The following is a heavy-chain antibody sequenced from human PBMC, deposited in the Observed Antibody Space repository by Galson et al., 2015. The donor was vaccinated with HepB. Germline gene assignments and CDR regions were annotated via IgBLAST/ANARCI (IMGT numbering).Heavy chain of an antibody. V-gene: IGHV3-33*01. J-gene: IGHJ4*02. CDR1: GFTFSSYG. CDR3: ARDRRSLSGSYYSMPAPLDY. Sequence: SLRLSCAASGFTFSSYGMHWVRQAPGKGLEWVAVIWYDGSNKYYADSVKGRFTISRDNSKNTLYLQMNSLRAEDTAVYYCARDRRSLSGSYYSMPAPLDYWGQGTLVTVSS. D-gene: IGHD1-26*01. CDR2: IWYDGSNK.